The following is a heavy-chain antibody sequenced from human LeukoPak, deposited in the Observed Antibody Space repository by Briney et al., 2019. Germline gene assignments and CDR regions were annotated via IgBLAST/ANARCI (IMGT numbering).Heavy chain of an antibody. CDR3: ARGIVATVPRFDP. J-gene: IGHJ5*02. D-gene: IGHD5-12*01. CDR1: GGSISSSSYY. Sequence: SETLSLTCTVSGGSISSSSYYWGWIRQPPGKGLEWIGSIYYSGSTYYNPSLKSRVTISVDTSKNQFSLKLSSMTAADTAVYYCARGIVATVPRFDPWGQGTLVTVSS. V-gene: IGHV4-39*01. CDR2: IYYSGST.